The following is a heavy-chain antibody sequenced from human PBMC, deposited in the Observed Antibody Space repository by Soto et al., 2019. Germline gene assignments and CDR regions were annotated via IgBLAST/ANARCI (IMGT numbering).Heavy chain of an antibody. CDR3: ARSWGVGIKAIPSSDY. Sequence: GGSLRLSCAASGFAFSSYWMSWVRQAPGKGLEWVANIKEDGSQKYYVNSVKGRFTISRDNAENSLYLQMNSLRADDTAVYYCARSWGVGIKAIPSSDYWGQGTLVTVSS. CDR2: IKEDGSQK. CDR1: GFAFSSYW. D-gene: IGHD3-10*01. J-gene: IGHJ4*02. V-gene: IGHV3-7*01.